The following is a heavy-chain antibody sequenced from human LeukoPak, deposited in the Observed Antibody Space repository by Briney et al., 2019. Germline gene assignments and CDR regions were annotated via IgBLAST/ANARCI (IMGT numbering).Heavy chain of an antibody. D-gene: IGHD3-16*01. CDR3: ARDLVSGAYTFDT. CDR2: ISSTGITK. J-gene: IGHJ3*02. V-gene: IGHV3-48*03. CDR1: GFTFSNFG. Sequence: GGSLRLSCAASGFTFSNFGLNWVRQAPGKGLQWVSFISSTGITKYYADSVRGRFTISRDNTRNSLYLQMSGLRAEDSAVYYCARDLVSGAYTFDTWGQGTVVTVSS.